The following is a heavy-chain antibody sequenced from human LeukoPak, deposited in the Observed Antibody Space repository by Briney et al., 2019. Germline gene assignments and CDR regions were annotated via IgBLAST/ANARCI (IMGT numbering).Heavy chain of an antibody. J-gene: IGHJ4*02. V-gene: IGHV4-4*07. CDR1: GGSISNYY. Sequence: PSETLSLTCTVSGGSISNYYWIWVRQPAGKGLEWIGRIYISGSTNYNPSLKSRVTISVDKSKNQFSLKLSSVTAADTAVYYCARFHGSGFYLDYWGQGTLVTVSS. D-gene: IGHD3-10*01. CDR2: IYISGST. CDR3: ARFHGSGFYLDY.